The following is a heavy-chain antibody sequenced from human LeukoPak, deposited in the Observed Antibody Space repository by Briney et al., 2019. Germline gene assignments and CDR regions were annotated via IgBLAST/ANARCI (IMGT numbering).Heavy chain of an antibody. Sequence: SETLSLTCTVSGGSISSSSYYWGWIRQPPGKGLEWIGSIYYSGSTYYNPSLKSRVTISVDTSKNQFSLKLSSVTAADTAVYYCARSYLWFGELSEYYYYYMDVWGKGTTVTISS. J-gene: IGHJ6*03. CDR1: GGSISSSSYY. V-gene: IGHV4-39*01. D-gene: IGHD3-10*01. CDR2: IYYSGST. CDR3: ARSYLWFGELSEYYYYYMDV.